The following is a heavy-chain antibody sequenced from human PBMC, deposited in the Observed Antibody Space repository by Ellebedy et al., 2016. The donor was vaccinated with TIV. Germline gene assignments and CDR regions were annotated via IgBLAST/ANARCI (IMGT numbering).Heavy chain of an antibody. CDR1: GFTYDIFW. Sequence: GESLKISCEVYGFTYDIFWMSWVRQAPGKGLEWVANIENDGTDKYYVDSVKGRFPISRDNAKNSLYLQMNSLRAEDTAVYYCARAPDIVVLVAALSPGWFDPWGQGTLVTVSS. V-gene: IGHV3-7*02. CDR3: ARAPDIVVLVAALSPGWFDP. CDR2: IENDGTDK. D-gene: IGHD2-15*01. J-gene: IGHJ5*02.